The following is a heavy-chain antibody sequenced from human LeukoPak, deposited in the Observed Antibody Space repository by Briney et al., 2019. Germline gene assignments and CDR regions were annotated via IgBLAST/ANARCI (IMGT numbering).Heavy chain of an antibody. D-gene: IGHD3-22*01. Sequence: PGGSLRLSCAASGFTFSNAWMTWVCQAPGKELEWVGRIFSKSDGEKKEYSVPVQGRFTISRDDSKNMLYLQMDSLKTEDTALYYCTTGRDYYDSSDFHDWGQGTLVTVAS. CDR2: IFSKSDGEKK. V-gene: IGHV3-15*01. CDR1: GFTFSNAW. CDR3: TTGRDYYDSSDFHD. J-gene: IGHJ1*01.